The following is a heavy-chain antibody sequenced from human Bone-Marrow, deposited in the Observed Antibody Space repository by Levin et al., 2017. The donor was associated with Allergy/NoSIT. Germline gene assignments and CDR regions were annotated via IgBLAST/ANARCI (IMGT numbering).Heavy chain of an antibody. CDR2: IYYGGTT. J-gene: IGHJ1*01. CDR3: AREIAAAGVYFRH. V-gene: IGHV4-59*01. D-gene: IGHD6-13*01. CDR1: GGSISTYH. Sequence: SETLSLTCTVSGGSISTYHWSWIRQSPGKGLEWIGYIYYGGTTNYNPSLKSRVTVSVDTSKNQFSLKLRSVTAAATAVYYCAREIAAAGVYFRHWGQGTLVTVSS.